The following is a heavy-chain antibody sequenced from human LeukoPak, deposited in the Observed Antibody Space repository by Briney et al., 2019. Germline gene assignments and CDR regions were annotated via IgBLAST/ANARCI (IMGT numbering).Heavy chain of an antibody. V-gene: IGHV5-51*01. Sequence: GESLKISCQASGYSFSNYWIGWVRQMPGPGLEWMGIIYPADSDNKYSPSFPRQVTISADKSITDPYLHWSSLQASHTAMYYCATPTYFDTHYWGQGTLVTVSS. CDR3: ATPTYFDTHY. CDR2: IYPADSDN. J-gene: IGHJ4*02. D-gene: IGHD3-9*01. CDR1: GYSFSNYW.